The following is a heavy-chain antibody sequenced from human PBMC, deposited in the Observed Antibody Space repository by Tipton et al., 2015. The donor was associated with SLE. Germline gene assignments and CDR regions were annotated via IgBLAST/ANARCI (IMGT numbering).Heavy chain of an antibody. CDR1: GFTFDDYA. CDR2: INWSGASI. V-gene: IGHV3-9*01. D-gene: IGHD3-22*01. J-gene: IGHJ4*02. Sequence: SLRLSCVASGFTFDDYAMHWVRQAPGKGLEWVSSINWSGASIGYADSVKGRFTISRDNAKNSLYLQMNSLRAEDTAFYFCAKDPLDYYGGSGSSFEYWGQGTLVTVSS. CDR3: AKDPLDYYGGSGSSFEY.